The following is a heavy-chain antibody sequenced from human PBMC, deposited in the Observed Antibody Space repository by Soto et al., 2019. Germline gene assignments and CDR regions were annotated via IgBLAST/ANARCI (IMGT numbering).Heavy chain of an antibody. CDR1: GDSMSSSNYH. Sequence: TSETLSLTCTVSGDSMSSSNYHWGWIRQPPGKGLEWIGYIYYSGSTSYNPSLKSRVTISVDTSKNQFSLTLSSVTAADTAVYYCARALSGWYYILDYWGQGTLVTVSS. CDR3: ARALSGWYYILDY. CDR2: IYYSGST. D-gene: IGHD6-19*01. V-gene: IGHV4-61*05. J-gene: IGHJ4*02.